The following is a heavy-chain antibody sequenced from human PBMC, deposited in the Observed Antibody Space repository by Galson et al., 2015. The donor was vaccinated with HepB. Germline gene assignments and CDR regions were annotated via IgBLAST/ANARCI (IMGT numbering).Heavy chain of an antibody. CDR2: TYYRSKWYN. D-gene: IGHD3-10*01. CDR3: ARAYPPLLWFGELSDGMDV. J-gene: IGHJ6*02. CDR1: GDSVSSNSVA. Sequence: CAISGDSVSSNSVAWNWIRQSPSRGLEWLGRTYYRSKWYNDYAVSVKSRITINPDTSKNQFSLQLNSVTPEDTAVYYCARAYPPLLWFGELSDGMDVWGQGTTVTVSS. V-gene: IGHV6-1*01.